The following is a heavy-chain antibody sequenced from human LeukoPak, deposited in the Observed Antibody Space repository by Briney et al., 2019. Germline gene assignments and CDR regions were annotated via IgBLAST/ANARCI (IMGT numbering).Heavy chain of an antibody. D-gene: IGHD5-12*01. V-gene: IGHV1-2*02. CDR2: INPNSGGT. CDR1: GFTFTGYY. Sequence: ASVKVSCKASGFTFTGYYMHWVRQAPGQGLEWMGWINPNSGGTNYAQKFQGRVTMTRDTSISTASWELSRLRSDDPAVYYCARERGGGYSGYDLDYWGQGTLVTVSS. J-gene: IGHJ4*02. CDR3: ARERGGGYSGYDLDY.